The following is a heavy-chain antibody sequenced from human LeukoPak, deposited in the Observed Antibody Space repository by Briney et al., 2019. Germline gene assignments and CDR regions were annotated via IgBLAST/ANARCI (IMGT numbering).Heavy chain of an antibody. CDR3: ARGQYCSTTTCYSARRHFDF. V-gene: IGHV4-34*01. Sequence: PSETLSLTCAVSGGAFSNYFWTWLRQPPGKGLEWIAETNDSGSTNSNSSLRSRVAISLDTSKNQFSLRLTSVTAADTAVYYCARGQYCSTTTCYSARRHFDFWGQGTLVTVSS. CDR2: TNDSGST. J-gene: IGHJ4*02. CDR1: GGAFSNYF. D-gene: IGHD2-2*01.